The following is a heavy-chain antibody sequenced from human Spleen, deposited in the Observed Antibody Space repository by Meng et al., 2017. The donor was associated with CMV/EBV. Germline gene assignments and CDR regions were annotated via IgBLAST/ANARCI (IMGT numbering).Heavy chain of an antibody. CDR2: ISYDGNTK. CDR1: RFTFSDYA. D-gene: IGHD2-8*02. J-gene: IGHJ6*02. V-gene: IGHV3-30-3*01. CDR3: TRKDGRSASGDYDYYYGMDV. Sequence: GESLKISCAASRFTFSDYALHWVRQAPGKGLEWVAVISYDGNTKYYADSVKGGFTISRDNSKNTLFLQMNSLRAEDTALYYCTRKDGRSASGDYDYYYGMDVWGQGTTVTVSS.